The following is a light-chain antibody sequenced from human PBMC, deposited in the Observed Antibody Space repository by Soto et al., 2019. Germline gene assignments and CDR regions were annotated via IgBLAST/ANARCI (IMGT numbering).Light chain of an antibody. Sequence: QSALAQRASVSGSPGQSITISCTGTSSDVGAYNSVSWYQQHPHKAPQVIIYKGTQRPSGVSNRFSGSTYGNAASLTISGLQADDEADYFCCSSAPESTYVFGSGTKVTVL. V-gene: IGLV2-23*01. CDR1: SSDVGAYNS. CDR2: KGT. CDR3: CSSAPESTYV. J-gene: IGLJ1*01.